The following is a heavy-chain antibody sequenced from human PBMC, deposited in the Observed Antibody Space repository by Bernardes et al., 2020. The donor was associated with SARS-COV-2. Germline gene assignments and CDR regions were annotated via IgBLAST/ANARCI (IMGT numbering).Heavy chain of an antibody. CDR1: GGSISSYY. CDR3: ARDIVVVPAAPSPNYYYYGMDV. CDR2: IYTSGST. V-gene: IGHV4-4*07. J-gene: IGHJ6*02. Sequence: SETLPLTCTVSGGSISSYYWSWIRQPAGKGLEWIGRIYTSGSTNYNPSLKSRVTMSVDTSKNQFSLKLSSVTAADTAVYYCARDIVVVPAAPSPNYYYYGMDVWGQGTTVTVSS. D-gene: IGHD2-2*01.